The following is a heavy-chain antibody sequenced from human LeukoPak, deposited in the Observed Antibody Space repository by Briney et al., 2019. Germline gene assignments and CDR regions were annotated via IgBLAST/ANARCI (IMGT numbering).Heavy chain of an antibody. J-gene: IGHJ4*02. CDR1: GFTFSSYS. CDR3: AKDSTDYYDSSGYYSTGGYFDY. CDR2: ISSTSSFI. V-gene: IGHV3-21*04. D-gene: IGHD3-22*01. Sequence: GGSLRLSCEASGFTFSSYSMNWVRQAPGKGLEWVSSISSTSSFIYYADSVKGRFTISRDNSKNTLYLQMNSLRAEDTAVYYCAKDSTDYYDSSGYYSTGGYFDYWGQGTLVTVSS.